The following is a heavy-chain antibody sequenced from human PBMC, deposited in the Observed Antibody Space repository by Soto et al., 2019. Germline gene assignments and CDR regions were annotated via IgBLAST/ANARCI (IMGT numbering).Heavy chain of an antibody. CDR3: AREEDVYCSSWYSFDY. Sequence: QVQLVQSGAEVKKPGSSVKVSCKASGGTFSSYAISWVRQAPGQGLEWMGGIIPIFGTANYAQKFQGRVTITAAESTLTAYMELSSLSSEDTAVYYCAREEDVYCSSWYSFDYWGQGTLVTVSS. J-gene: IGHJ4*02. CDR1: GGTFSSYA. V-gene: IGHV1-69*12. D-gene: IGHD6-13*01. CDR2: IIPIFGTA.